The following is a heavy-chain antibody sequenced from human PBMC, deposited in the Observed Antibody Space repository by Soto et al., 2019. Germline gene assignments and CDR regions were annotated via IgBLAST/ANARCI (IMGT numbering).Heavy chain of an antibody. CDR2: ISYDGSNK. CDR3: AKDGGSLVTVVGIYYYYYGMDV. V-gene: IGHV3-30*18. CDR1: GFTFSSSG. D-gene: IGHD1-26*01. J-gene: IGHJ6*02. Sequence: SGFTFSSSGMHWVRQAPGKGLEWVAVISYDGSNKYYADSVKGRFTISRDNSKNTLYLQMNSLRAEDTAVYYCAKDGGSLVTVVGIYYYYYGMDVWGQGTTVTVSS.